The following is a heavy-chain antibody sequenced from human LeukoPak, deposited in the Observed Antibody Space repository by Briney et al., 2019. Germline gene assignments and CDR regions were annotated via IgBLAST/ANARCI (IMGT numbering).Heavy chain of an antibody. CDR3: AKEPTRPGIAAAGTDY. D-gene: IGHD6-13*01. V-gene: IGHV1-69*13. J-gene: IGHJ4*02. CDR1: GGTFSSYA. CDR2: IIPIFGTA. Sequence: SVKVSCKASGGTFSSYAISWVRQAPGQGLEWMGGIIPIFGTANYAQKFQGRVTITADESTSTAYMELSSLRSEDTAVYYCAKEPTRPGIAAAGTDYWGQGTLVTVSS.